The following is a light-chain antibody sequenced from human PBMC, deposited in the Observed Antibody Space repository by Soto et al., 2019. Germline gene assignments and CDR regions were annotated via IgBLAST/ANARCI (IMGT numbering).Light chain of an antibody. V-gene: IGLV1-44*01. CDR2: SNV. CDR3: AAWDGSLNGWV. J-gene: IGLJ3*02. CDR1: GSNIGSNT. Sequence: QSVLTQAPSVSGTPGQRVTISCSGSGSNIGSNTVSWYQQVPGTAPKVLIYSNVQRPSGVPDRFSGSKSGTSASLAIGGLQSEDEADYYCAAWDGSLNGWVFGGGTKLTVL.